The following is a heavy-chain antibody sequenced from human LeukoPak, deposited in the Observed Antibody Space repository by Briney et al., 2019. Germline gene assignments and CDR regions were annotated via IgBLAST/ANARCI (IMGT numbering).Heavy chain of an antibody. V-gene: IGHV3-23*01. J-gene: IGHJ4*02. D-gene: IGHD5-24*01. Sequence: GGSLRLSCAASGITFSSYAMSWVRQAPGKGLEWVSGISGSGRSTFYADSVKGRFTISRENSKKTLSLQMNSLRAEDTAVYYCAKDDGYFDYWGQGTLVTVSS. CDR3: AKDDGYFDY. CDR1: GITFSSYA. CDR2: ISGSGRST.